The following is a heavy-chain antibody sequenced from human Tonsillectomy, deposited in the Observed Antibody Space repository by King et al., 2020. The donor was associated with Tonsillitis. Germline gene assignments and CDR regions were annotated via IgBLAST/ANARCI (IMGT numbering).Heavy chain of an antibody. CDR2: VYWNYVQ. D-gene: IGHD2/OR15-2a*01. CDR1: GFSLSTSGEG. CDR3: AHRRRENIVTTGFDY. Sequence: HITFKESGPTLVKPTQALPLTCTFSGFSLSTSGEGVGWIRQPPGKPLEWLALVYWNYVQSTIPSLQSRHTITKHTSKNQVVLTMTNMDPVDTATSYCAHRRRENIVTTGFDYWGQGFLVTVSS. V-gene: IGHV2-5*01. J-gene: IGHJ4*02.